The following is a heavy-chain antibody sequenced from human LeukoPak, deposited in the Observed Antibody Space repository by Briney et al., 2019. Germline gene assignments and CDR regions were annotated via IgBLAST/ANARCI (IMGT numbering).Heavy chain of an antibody. Sequence: GGSLRLSCAASGFTFSSYWMSWVRQAPGKGLEWVANIKPDGSEKYYADSVKGRFTISRDNAKNTLYLQMNSLRAEDTAVYYCARDHGDIVVVPAAIDYWGQGTLVTVSS. J-gene: IGHJ4*02. V-gene: IGHV3-7*01. CDR3: ARDHGDIVVVPAAIDY. CDR2: IKPDGSEK. CDR1: GFTFSSYW. D-gene: IGHD2-2*01.